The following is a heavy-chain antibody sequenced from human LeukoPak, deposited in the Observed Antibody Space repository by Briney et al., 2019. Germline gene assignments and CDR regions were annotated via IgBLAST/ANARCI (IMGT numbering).Heavy chain of an antibody. V-gene: IGHV3-21*01. J-gene: IGHJ4*02. Sequence: PGGSLRLSCAASGFTFSSYSVNWVRQAPGKGLAWVSSISSSGSYIYYADSVKGRFTFSRDNAKNSLYLQMNSLRAEDTAVYYCAESIAANGTVYWGQGTQVTVSS. CDR2: ISSSGSYI. D-gene: IGHD6-13*01. CDR3: AESIAANGTVY. CDR1: GFTFSSYS.